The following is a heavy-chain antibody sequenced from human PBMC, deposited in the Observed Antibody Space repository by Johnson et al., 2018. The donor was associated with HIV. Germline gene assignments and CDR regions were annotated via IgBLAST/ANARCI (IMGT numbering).Heavy chain of an antibody. D-gene: IGHD1-14*01. J-gene: IGHJ3*02. Sequence: VQLVESGGGLVKPGGSLRLSCAASGFTFSNAWMSWVRQAPGKGLEWVGRIKSKTDGGTTDYAAHVQCRFTISRDDAKNTLYLQMNSLKTEDTAVYYCTTGLIRRNGAFDIWGLGTMVTVSS. CDR1: GFTFSNAW. CDR2: IKSKTDGGTT. CDR3: TTGLIRRNGAFDI. V-gene: IGHV3-15*01.